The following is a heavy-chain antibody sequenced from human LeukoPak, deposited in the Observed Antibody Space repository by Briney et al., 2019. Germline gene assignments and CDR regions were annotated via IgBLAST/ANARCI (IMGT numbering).Heavy chain of an antibody. V-gene: IGHV3-11*01. J-gene: IGHJ4*02. CDR1: GFTFSDYY. CDR2: ISSSGSTI. D-gene: IGHD3-22*01. Sequence: GGSLRLSCAASGFTFSDYYMSWIRQAPGKGLEWVSYISSSGSTIYYADSVKGRFTISRDNAKNSLYLQMNSLRAEDTALYYCAKAPTYYYDSSGYYAYYFDYWGQGTLVTVSS. CDR3: AKAPTYYYDSSGYYAYYFDY.